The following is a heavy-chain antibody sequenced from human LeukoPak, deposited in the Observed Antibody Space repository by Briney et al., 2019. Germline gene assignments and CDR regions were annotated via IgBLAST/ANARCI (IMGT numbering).Heavy chain of an antibody. CDR3: ARANYYDRSGYLY. Sequence: GGSLRLSCAASGFTFSSYAMSWVRQAPGKGLEWVSAISGSAGTTFYADSVKGRFTISRDNSKNSLYLQMISVRAEDTAVYYCARANYYDRSGYLYWGQGTLVTVSS. V-gene: IGHV3-23*01. J-gene: IGHJ4*02. D-gene: IGHD3-22*01. CDR2: ISGSAGTT. CDR1: GFTFSSYA.